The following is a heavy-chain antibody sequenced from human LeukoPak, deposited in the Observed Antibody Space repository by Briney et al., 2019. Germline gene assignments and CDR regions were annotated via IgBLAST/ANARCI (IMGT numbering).Heavy chain of an antibody. V-gene: IGHV1-69*05. CDR1: GGTFSSYA. Sequence: GASVKVSCKASGGTFSSYAISWVRQAPGQGLEWMGGIIPIFGTANYAQKFQGRVTITRNTSISTAYMELSSLRSEDTAVYYCARGELYSYGGYYYYYMDVWGKGTTVTVSS. CDR2: IIPIFGTA. J-gene: IGHJ6*03. CDR3: ARGELYSYGGYYYYYMDV. D-gene: IGHD5-18*01.